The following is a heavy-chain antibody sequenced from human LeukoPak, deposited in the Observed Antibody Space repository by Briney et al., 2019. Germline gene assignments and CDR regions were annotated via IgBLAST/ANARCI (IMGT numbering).Heavy chain of an antibody. J-gene: IGHJ5*02. V-gene: IGHV4-30-4*01. D-gene: IGHD2-15*01. CDR1: GGSISSGDYY. Sequence: PSETLSLTCTVSGGSISSGDYYWSWIRQAPGRGLEWIGYIHYSGFTDYNPSLKSRVTISEDTPKNQFSLRLTSVTAADTAVYYCARGGRVRGYCSGGSCYGASFDPWGQGTLVTVSS. CDR2: IHYSGFT. CDR3: ARGGRVRGYCSGGSCYGASFDP.